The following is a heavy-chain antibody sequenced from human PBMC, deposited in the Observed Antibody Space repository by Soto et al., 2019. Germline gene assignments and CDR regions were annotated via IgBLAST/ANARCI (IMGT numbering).Heavy chain of an antibody. Sequence: ESGGGLVKPGGSLRLSCAASGFTFSSYSMNWVRQAPGKGLEWVSSISSSSSYIYYADSVKGRFTISRDNAKNSLYLQMNSLRAEDTAVYYCASILTGYKYNWFDPWGQGTLVTVSS. CDR3: ASILTGYKYNWFDP. V-gene: IGHV3-21*01. J-gene: IGHJ5*02. CDR2: ISSSSSYI. CDR1: GFTFSSYS. D-gene: IGHD3-9*01.